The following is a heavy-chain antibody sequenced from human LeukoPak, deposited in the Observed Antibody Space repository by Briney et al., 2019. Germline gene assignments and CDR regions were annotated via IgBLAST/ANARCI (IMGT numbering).Heavy chain of an antibody. CDR2: IYSGGST. V-gene: IGHV3-53*01. D-gene: IGHD4/OR15-4a*01. CDR3: ARPHSRTINYGMDV. CDR1: GFTVSSNY. J-gene: IGHJ6*02. Sequence: PGGSLRLSCAVSGFTVSSNYMSWVRQAPGKGLEWVSVIYSGGSTYYADSVKGRFTISRDNSKNTLYLQMNSLRAEDTAVYYCARPHSRTINYGMDVCGQGTTVTVSS.